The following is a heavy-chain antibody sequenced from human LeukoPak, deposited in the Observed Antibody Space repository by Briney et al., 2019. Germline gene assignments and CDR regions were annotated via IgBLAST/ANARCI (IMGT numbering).Heavy chain of an antibody. CDR2: IRTTAEGAKYA. D-gene: IGHD5-24*01. CDR3: EDGIRDAFDY. J-gene: IGHJ4*02. V-gene: IGHV3-48*02. Sequence: PGGSLRLACATSGFSFTDYPMNRDRQAPGKGLEWISNIRTTAEGAKYAYYADSVKGRVTISRDDGKNTLYLHMNSLRDDDTFFFQAEDGIRDAFDYWGQGILVTVSS. CDR1: GFSFTDYP.